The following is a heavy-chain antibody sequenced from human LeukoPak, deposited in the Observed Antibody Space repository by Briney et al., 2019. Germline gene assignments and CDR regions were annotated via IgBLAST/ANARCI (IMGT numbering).Heavy chain of an antibody. CDR2: IYSGGST. Sequence: GGSLRLPCAASGFTVSSNCMSWVRQAPGKGLEWVSVIYSGGSTYYADSVKGRFTISRDNSKNTLYLQMNSLRAEDTAVYYCATLPEQWLSSPDYWGQGTLVTVSS. V-gene: IGHV3-53*01. CDR1: GFTVSSNC. CDR3: ATLPEQWLSSPDY. J-gene: IGHJ4*02. D-gene: IGHD6-19*01.